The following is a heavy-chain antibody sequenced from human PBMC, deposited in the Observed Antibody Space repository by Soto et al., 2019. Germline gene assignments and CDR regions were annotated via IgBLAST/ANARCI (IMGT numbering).Heavy chain of an antibody. CDR3: TVRGRYYFDY. CDR1: GFTFSNYA. V-gene: IGHV3-23*01. J-gene: IGHJ4*02. Sequence: GGSLRLSCTASGFTFSNYAMGWVRQAPGKGLKWVSTFGASGGTYYADSVKGRFTISRDTSRNTLYLQMNSLRAKDTALYYCTVRGRYYFDYWGQGTLVTVSS. CDR2: FGASGGT.